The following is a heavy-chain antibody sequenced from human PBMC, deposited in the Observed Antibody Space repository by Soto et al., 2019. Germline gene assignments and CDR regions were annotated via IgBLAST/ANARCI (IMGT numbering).Heavy chain of an antibody. J-gene: IGHJ4*02. CDR1: GGSVSSNSYS. CDR3: TEMRGQWLPRD. D-gene: IGHD6-19*01. V-gene: IGHV4-39*01. CDR2: IYSTDNT. Sequence: SETLSLTCTVSGGSVSSNSYSWGWIRQSPGKGLEWIGTIYSTDNTYYNPSLLSRVTISVDTSMNEFSLRLRSVTDADTAVYYCTEMRGQWLPRDWGRGITVTVSS.